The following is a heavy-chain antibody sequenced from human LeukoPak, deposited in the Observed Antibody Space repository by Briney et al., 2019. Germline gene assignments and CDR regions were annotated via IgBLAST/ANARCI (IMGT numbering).Heavy chain of an antibody. D-gene: IGHD1-26*01. CDR2: ISSSSSSI. CDR1: GFTFSSYS. CDR3: ARVGSVGAFDI. J-gene: IGHJ3*02. V-gene: IGHV3-21*01. Sequence: GGSLRLSCAASGFTFSSYSMNWVRQAPGKGLEWVSSISSSSSSIRYADSVKGRFTISRDNAKNSLYLQMYTLRAEDTAVYYCARVGSVGAFDIRGHGTMVTVSS.